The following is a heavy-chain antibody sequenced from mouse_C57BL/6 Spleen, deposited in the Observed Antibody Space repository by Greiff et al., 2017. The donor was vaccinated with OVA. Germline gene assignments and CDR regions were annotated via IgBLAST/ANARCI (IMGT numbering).Heavy chain of an antibody. D-gene: IGHD1-1*01. V-gene: IGHV3-6*01. CDR2: ISYDGSN. Sequence: DVHLVESGPGLVKPSQSLSLTCSVTGYSITSGYYWNWIRQFPGNKLEWMGYISYDGSNNYNPSLKNRISITRDTSKNQFFLKLNSVTTEDTATYYCVSREYFDVWGTGTTVTVSS. CDR1: GYSITSGYY. CDR3: VSREYFDV. J-gene: IGHJ1*03.